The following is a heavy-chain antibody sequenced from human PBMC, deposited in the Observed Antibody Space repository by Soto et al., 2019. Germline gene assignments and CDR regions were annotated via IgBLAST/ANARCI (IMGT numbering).Heavy chain of an antibody. J-gene: IGHJ4*02. CDR2: ISAYNGNT. CDR1: GYTFTSYG. CDR3: ARDPRFRIVGATLGDY. V-gene: IGHV1-18*01. D-gene: IGHD1-26*01. Sequence: ASVKXSCKASGYTFTSYGISWVRQAPGQGLEWMGWISAYNGNTNYAQKLQGRVTMTTDTSTSTAYMELRSLRSDDTAVYYCARDPRFRIVGATLGDYWGQGTLVTVSS.